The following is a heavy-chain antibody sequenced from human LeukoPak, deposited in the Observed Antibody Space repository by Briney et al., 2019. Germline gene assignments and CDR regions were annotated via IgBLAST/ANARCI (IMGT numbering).Heavy chain of an antibody. CDR2: ISAQRGQT. J-gene: IGHJ5*02. D-gene: IGHD5-24*01. CDR3: ARDNSVRDEALWFNP. Sequence: GASVKVSCKTSGYSENFYGISWVRQVSGQGLEWMGWISAQRGQTEYAPNSQDRVTMTTDTYTNTAYMELRSLRSDDTAVYYCARDNSVRDEALWFNPWGQGTLVTVSS. V-gene: IGHV1-18*01. CDR1: GYSENFYG.